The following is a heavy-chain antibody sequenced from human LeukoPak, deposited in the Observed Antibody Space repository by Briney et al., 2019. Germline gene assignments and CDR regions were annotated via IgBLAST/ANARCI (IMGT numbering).Heavy chain of an antibody. Sequence: PSETLSLTCTVSGGSIASYYWSWIRQPAGKGLEWIGRIYSSGSTDYSPSLKSRVTMSVDTSKNQFSLKLTSVTAAGTAVYYCARGIAAASERALDIWGQGTTVTVSS. D-gene: IGHD6-13*01. CDR3: ARGIAAASERALDI. CDR1: GGSIASYY. J-gene: IGHJ3*02. V-gene: IGHV4-4*07. CDR2: IYSSGST.